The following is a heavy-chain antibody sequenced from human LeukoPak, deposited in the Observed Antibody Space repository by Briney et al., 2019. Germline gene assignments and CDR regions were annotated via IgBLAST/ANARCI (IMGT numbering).Heavy chain of an antibody. CDR3: ANANWGYAYYYYMDV. V-gene: IGHV3-23*01. CDR1: GFTFSSYA. Sequence: GGSLRVSCAASGFTFSSYAMSWVRQAPGKGVEWVSAISGSGGSTYYADSVKGRFTISRDNSKNTLYLQMNSLRAEDTAVYYCANANWGYAYYYYMDVWGKGTTVTVSS. CDR2: ISGSGGST. J-gene: IGHJ6*03. D-gene: IGHD7-27*01.